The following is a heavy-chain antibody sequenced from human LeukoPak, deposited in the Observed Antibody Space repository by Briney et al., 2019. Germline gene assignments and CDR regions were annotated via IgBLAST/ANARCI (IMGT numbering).Heavy chain of an antibody. V-gene: IGHV1-2*02. CDR1: GYTFTGYY. CDR3: ARKPAAYNWFDP. J-gene: IGHJ5*02. Sequence: GASVKVSCKASGYTFTGYYMHWVRQAPGQGLEWMGWINPNSGGTNYAQKFQGRVTMTRDTSISTAYMELSRLRSDDTAVYHCARKPAAYNWFDPWGQGTLVTVSS. CDR2: INPNSGGT. D-gene: IGHD2-2*01.